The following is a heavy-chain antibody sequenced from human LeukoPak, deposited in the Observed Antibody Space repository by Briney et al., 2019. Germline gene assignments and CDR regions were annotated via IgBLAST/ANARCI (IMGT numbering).Heavy chain of an antibody. Sequence: SETLSLTCTVSGGSISSYYWSWIRQPPGKGLEWIGYIYYSGSTSYNPSLRSRVTISVDTSKNQFSLKLTSVTAADTAVYFCSRHDRNSGRYYNFDYWGQATLVTVSS. CDR1: GGSISSYY. CDR2: IYYSGST. D-gene: IGHD1-26*01. J-gene: IGHJ4*02. CDR3: SRHDRNSGRYYNFDY. V-gene: IGHV4-59*08.